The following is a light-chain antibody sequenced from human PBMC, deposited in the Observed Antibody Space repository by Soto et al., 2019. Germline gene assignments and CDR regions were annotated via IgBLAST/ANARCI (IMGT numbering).Light chain of an antibody. CDR2: GAY. CDR1: ENVRTF. Sequence: EVVLTQSPATLSLSPGERATLSCRASENVRTFVDWYQQKPGQAPRLLIHGAYNRATGIPDRFSGSGSGTEFTLTISSLQPDDFATYYCQHYNSYSEAFGQGTKVEIK. V-gene: IGKV3-11*01. J-gene: IGKJ1*01. CDR3: QHYNSYSEA.